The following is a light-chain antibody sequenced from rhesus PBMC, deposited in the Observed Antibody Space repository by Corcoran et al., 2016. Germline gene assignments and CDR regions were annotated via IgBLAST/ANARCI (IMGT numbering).Light chain of an antibody. CDR1: QGISSW. J-gene: IGKJ2*01. Sequence: DIQMTQSPSSLSASVGDKVTITCRASQGISSWLAWYQQKPGKAPKLLIYAASSLQSGVPSRFSGSGSGTDYTLTNSSLQPEDFATYYCQQGYNTPHSFGQGTKVEIK. CDR2: AAS. CDR3: QQGYNTPHS. V-gene: IGKV1-18*01.